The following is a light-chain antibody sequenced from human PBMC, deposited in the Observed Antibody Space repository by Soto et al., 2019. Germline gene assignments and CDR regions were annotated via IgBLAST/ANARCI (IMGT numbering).Light chain of an antibody. CDR3: QQYNSYSPWA. V-gene: IGKV1-5*01. CDR2: DAS. Sequence: DIQMTQSPSTLSASVGDRVTITCRASQSISSWLAWYQQKPGKAPKLLLYDASSLESGVPSTFRGSGSGTEFTVTISSLQPDDVAPYYCQQYNSYSPWAFGQGTKVEVK. J-gene: IGKJ1*01. CDR1: QSISSW.